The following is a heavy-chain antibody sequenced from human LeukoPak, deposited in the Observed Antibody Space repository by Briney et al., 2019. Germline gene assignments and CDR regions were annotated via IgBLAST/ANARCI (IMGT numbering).Heavy chain of an antibody. Sequence: GGSLRLSCAASGFTFSSYGMHWVRQAPGKGLEWVAVISYDGSNKYYADSVKGRFTISRDNSKNTLYPQMNSLRAEDTAVYYCAKGFSYYYDSGYDPDSYWGQGTLVTVSS. D-gene: IGHD3-22*01. CDR3: AKGFSYYYDSGYDPDSY. CDR2: ISYDGSNK. V-gene: IGHV3-30*18. J-gene: IGHJ4*02. CDR1: GFTFSSYG.